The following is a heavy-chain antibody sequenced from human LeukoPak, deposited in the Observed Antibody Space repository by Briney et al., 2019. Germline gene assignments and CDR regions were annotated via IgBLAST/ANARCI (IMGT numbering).Heavy chain of an antibody. Sequence: ASVKVSCKASGYTFTSYTMRWVRQAPGQRLEWMGWINAGNGNTKYSQRFQGRVTITRDTSASTAYMELSSLRSEDTAVYYCARVSSMVRGVFDYWGQGTLVTVSS. D-gene: IGHD3-10*01. CDR3: ARVSSMVRGVFDY. CDR1: GYTFTSYT. J-gene: IGHJ4*02. CDR2: INAGNGNT. V-gene: IGHV1-3*01.